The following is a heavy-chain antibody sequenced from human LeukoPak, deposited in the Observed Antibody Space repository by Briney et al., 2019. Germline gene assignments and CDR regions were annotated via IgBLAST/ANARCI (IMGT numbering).Heavy chain of an antibody. Sequence: GGSLRLSCAASGFTFSSYAMHWVRQAPGKGLEWVAVIWYDGSNKYYADSVKGRFAISRDNSKNTLYLQMNSLRAEDTAVYYCARDGYSGYSEYFQHWGQGTLVTVSS. CDR1: GFTFSSYA. V-gene: IGHV3-33*08. CDR2: IWYDGSNK. J-gene: IGHJ1*01. D-gene: IGHD5-12*01. CDR3: ARDGYSGYSEYFQH.